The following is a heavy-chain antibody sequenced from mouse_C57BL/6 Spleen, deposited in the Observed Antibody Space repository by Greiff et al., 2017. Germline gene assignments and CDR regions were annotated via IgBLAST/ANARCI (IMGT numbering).Heavy chain of an antibody. Sequence: EVHLVESGGGLVQPKGSLKLSCAASGFTFNTYAMHWVRQAPGKGLEWVARIRSKSSNYATYYADSVKDRFTISRDDSQSMLYLQMNNLKTEDTAMYYCVREITTVVSIRAMDYWGQGTSVTVSS. V-gene: IGHV10-3*01. J-gene: IGHJ4*01. D-gene: IGHD1-1*01. CDR2: IRSKSSNYAT. CDR3: VREITTVVSIRAMDY. CDR1: GFTFNTYA.